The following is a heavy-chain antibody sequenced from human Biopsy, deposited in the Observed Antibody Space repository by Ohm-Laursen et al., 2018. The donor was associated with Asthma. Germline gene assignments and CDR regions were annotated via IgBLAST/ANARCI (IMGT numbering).Heavy chain of an antibody. D-gene: IGHD2-2*01. CDR2: INSVFGTT. Sequence: GSSVKVSCKSLGGTFNTYVIGWVRQAPGQGLEWMSGINSVFGTTTYPQKFQDRVTITADDPTSTVYMELSSLRSEDTAVYYCARKAGSCISRTCYSLDFWGQGTLVTVSS. J-gene: IGHJ4*02. CDR1: GGTFNTYV. CDR3: ARKAGSCISRTCYSLDF. V-gene: IGHV1-69*01.